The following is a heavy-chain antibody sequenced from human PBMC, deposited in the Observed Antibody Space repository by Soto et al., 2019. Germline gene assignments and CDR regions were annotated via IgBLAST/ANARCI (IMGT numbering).Heavy chain of an antibody. Sequence: VGSLRLSCASSVCTFSTYWMSCVRQAPGKWLEWVANIKQDGSEKYYVDSVKGRFTISRDNAKKSLYLQMNSLRAEDTAVYYCARQYYDFWSGYDYWYFDLWGRGTPVSVSS. V-gene: IGHV3-7*03. CDR3: ARQYYDFWSGYDYWYFDL. J-gene: IGHJ2*01. CDR2: IKQDGSEK. D-gene: IGHD3-3*01. CDR1: VCTFSTYW.